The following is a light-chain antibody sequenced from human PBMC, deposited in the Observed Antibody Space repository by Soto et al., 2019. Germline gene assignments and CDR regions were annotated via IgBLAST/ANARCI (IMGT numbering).Light chain of an antibody. J-gene: IGLJ1*01. CDR1: SSDVGGYNY. Sequence: QSALTQPASVSGSPGQSITISCTGTSSDVGGYNYVSWYQQHPGKAPKLMIYEVSNRPSGVSNRFSGSKSGNTASLTISGLQAADEADYYCSSFTSSSTRVFATGTKVTVL. V-gene: IGLV2-14*01. CDR2: EVS. CDR3: SSFTSSSTRV.